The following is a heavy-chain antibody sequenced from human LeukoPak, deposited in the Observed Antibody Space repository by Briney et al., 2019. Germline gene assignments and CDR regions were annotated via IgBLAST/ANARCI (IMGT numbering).Heavy chain of an antibody. J-gene: IGHJ4*02. CDR3: ARAHMTTVTLGDY. Sequence: ASVKVSCKACGYTLTDYYIHWVRQAPGQGLEWMGWINPNSGVTNYAQKFQGRVTLTRDTPISTAYMEVSRLRSDDTAVYYCARAHMTTVTLGDYWGQGSLVTVSS. CDR1: GYTLTDYY. CDR2: INPNSGVT. V-gene: IGHV1-2*02. D-gene: IGHD4-11*01.